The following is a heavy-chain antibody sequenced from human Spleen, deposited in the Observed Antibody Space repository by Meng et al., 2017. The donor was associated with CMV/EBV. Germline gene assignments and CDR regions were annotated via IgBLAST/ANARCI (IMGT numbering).Heavy chain of an antibody. D-gene: IGHD5-18*01. CDR1: GYNFTSYA. CDR3: ARIPTQGYSYGNFDY. J-gene: IGHJ4*02. CDR2: INAGNGNT. V-gene: IGHV1-3*01. Sequence: SGYNFTSYAMHWGRQAPGQRLEWLGWINAGNGNTKYSQKFQGRVTITRDTSASTAYMELSSLRSEDTAVYYCARIPTQGYSYGNFDYWGQGTLVTVSS.